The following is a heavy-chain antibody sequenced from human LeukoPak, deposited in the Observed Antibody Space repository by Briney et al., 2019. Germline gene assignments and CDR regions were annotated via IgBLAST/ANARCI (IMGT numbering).Heavy chain of an antibody. Sequence: PGGSLRLSCAASAFSINNFWMHWVRQGAGKGLEWVSRINKDATITTYADSVKGRFTVSRDNVKNMVYLDMNGLRGDDTAVYYCARSGIGRAFDIWGQGATVTVSS. J-gene: IGHJ3*02. D-gene: IGHD3-10*01. CDR1: AFSINNFW. CDR2: INKDATIT. CDR3: ARSGIGRAFDI. V-gene: IGHV3-74*03.